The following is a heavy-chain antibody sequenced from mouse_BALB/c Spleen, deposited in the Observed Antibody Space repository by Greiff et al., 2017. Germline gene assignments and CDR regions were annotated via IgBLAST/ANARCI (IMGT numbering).Heavy chain of an antibody. V-gene: IGHV5-6-3*01. CDR2: INSNGGST. J-gene: IGHJ4*01. Sequence: EVMLVESGGGLVQPGGSLKLSCAASGFTFSSYGMSWVRQTPDKRLELVATINSNGGSTYYPDSVKGRFTISRDNAKNTLYLQMSSLKSEDTAMYYCARDTYYGEDYWGQGTSVTVSS. CDR1: GFTFSSYG. CDR3: ARDTYYGEDY.